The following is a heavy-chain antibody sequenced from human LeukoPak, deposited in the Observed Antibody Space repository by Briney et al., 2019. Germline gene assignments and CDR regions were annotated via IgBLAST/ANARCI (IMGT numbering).Heavy chain of an antibody. Sequence: SETLSLTCTVSGGSISSYYWSWIRQPPGKGLEWIGYIYYSGSTNYNPSLKSRVIISVDTSKNQFSLKLSSVTAADTAVYYCARVRSYGDVDYWGQGTLVTVSS. CDR2: IYYSGST. CDR1: GGSISSYY. CDR3: ARVRSYGDVDY. V-gene: IGHV4-59*01. J-gene: IGHJ4*02. D-gene: IGHD4-17*01.